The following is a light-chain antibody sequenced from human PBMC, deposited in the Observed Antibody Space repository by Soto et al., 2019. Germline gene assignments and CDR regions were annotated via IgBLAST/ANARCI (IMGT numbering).Light chain of an antibody. J-gene: IGLJ2*01. CDR2: DVS. V-gene: IGLV2-14*01. CDR1: SSDVGGYNY. Sequence: QSALTQPASVSGSPGQSITISCTGTSSDVGGYNYVSWYQQHPGKAPKFMIYDVSNRPSGVSNRFSGSKSGNTASLTISGLQAEDEADYYCCSYAGSVVFGGGTKLTVL. CDR3: CSYAGSVV.